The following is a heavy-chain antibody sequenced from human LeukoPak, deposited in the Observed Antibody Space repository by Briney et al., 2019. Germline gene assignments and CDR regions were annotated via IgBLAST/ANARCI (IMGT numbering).Heavy chain of an antibody. CDR3: AKDFTPDGIWDIDY. D-gene: IGHD1-20*01. Sequence: GGSLRLSCAASGFTFSSYSMNWVRQAPGKGLEWVSGIYGGGSGSTFYAESVKGRFTISRDNSKNTLYLQVNSLRDEDTAIYYCAKDFTPDGIWDIDYWGRGTLITVSS. J-gene: IGHJ4*02. V-gene: IGHV3-23*01. CDR2: IYGGGSGST. CDR1: GFTFSSYS.